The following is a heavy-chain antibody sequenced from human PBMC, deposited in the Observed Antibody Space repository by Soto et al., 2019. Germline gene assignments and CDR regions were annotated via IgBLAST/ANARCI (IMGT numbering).Heavy chain of an antibody. CDR2: ISAYDGNT. CDR1: GYTFTSYG. D-gene: IGHD2-15*01. Sequence: ASVKVSCKASGYTFTSYGISWVRQAPGQGLEWMGWISAYDGNTNYAQKLQGRVTMTTDTSTSTAYMELRSLRSDDTAVYYCASMGGYCSGGSCYPYFDYWGQGTLVTVSS. V-gene: IGHV1-18*01. CDR3: ASMGGYCSGGSCYPYFDY. J-gene: IGHJ4*02.